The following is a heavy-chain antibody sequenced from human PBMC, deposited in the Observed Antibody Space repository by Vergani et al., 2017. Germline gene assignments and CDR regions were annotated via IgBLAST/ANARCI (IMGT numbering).Heavy chain of an antibody. Sequence: QLVESGGGWVQPGRSLRLSCAASGFSFGNYAMHWVRQAPGKGLEWVVGISFDGTNEYYPDLVKGRFTISRDIAKNTLYLQVRSLRLEDTGVYHCVRDRGLCAGGRCYTEAWDYWGQGTPVTVSS. D-gene: IGHD2-2*02. CDR2: ISFDGTNE. CDR1: GFSFGNYA. CDR3: VRDRGLCAGGRCYTEAWDY. V-gene: IGHV3-30-3*01. J-gene: IGHJ4*02.